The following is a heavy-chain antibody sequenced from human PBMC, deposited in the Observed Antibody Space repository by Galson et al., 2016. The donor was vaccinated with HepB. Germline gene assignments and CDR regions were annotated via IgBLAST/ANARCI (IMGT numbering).Heavy chain of an antibody. Sequence: TLSLTCTVSGGSINNANYYWIWIRQRPGKGLEWIGFIHYSGSTYYKPSLKSRLTMSVDTSENQFSLQLRSVTAADAAVYFCARLYRSQTGGRYYYYGMDVWGQGTTVTISS. D-gene: IGHD7-27*01. J-gene: IGHJ6*02. CDR2: IHYSGST. V-gene: IGHV4-31*03. CDR1: GGSINNANYY. CDR3: ARLYRSQTGGRYYYYGMDV.